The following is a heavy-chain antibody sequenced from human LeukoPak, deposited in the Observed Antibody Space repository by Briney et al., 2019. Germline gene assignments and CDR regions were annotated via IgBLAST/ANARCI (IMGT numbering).Heavy chain of an antibody. V-gene: IGHV3-48*02. CDR2: ISSSSSTI. Sequence: GGSLRLSCAASGLTLSSYSMNWVRQAPGKGLKWVSYISSSSSTIYYADSVKGRFTISRDNAKNSLYLQMNSLRDEDTAVYYCARTNTAFYYLGYWGQGTLVTVSS. CDR3: ARTNTAFYYLGY. CDR1: GLTLSSYS. J-gene: IGHJ4*02. D-gene: IGHD1/OR15-1a*01.